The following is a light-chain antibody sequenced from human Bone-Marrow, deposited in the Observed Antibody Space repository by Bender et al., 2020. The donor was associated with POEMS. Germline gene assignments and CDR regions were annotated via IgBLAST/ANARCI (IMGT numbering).Light chain of an antibody. V-gene: IGLV2-11*01. J-gene: IGLJ1*01. CDR1: SSDVGGYDY. Sequence: QSALTQPRSVSGSPGQSVTISCTGTSSDVGGYDYFSWYQQHPGKVPKVLIYDVSARPSGVPDRFSGSKSGNTASLTISGLQAEDEADYYCCSYAGSYKYVFGPGTTVTVL. CDR3: CSYAGSYKYV. CDR2: DVS.